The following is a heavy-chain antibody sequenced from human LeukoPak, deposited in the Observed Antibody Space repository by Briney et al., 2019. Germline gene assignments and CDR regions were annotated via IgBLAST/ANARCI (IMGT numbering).Heavy chain of an antibody. J-gene: IGHJ4*02. CDR1: GGSISSYY. CDR3: ARADCGGDCPFDY. Sequence: SETLSPTCTVSGGSISSYYWSWIPQPAGKGLEWIGRIYTSGSTNYNPSLKSRVTMSVDTSKNQFSLKLSSVTAADTAVYYCARADCGGDCPFDYWGQRTLVTVSS. CDR2: IYTSGST. V-gene: IGHV4-4*07. D-gene: IGHD2-21*02.